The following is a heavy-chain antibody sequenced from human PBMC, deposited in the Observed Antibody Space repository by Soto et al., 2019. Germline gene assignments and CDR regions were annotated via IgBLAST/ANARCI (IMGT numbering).Heavy chain of an antibody. V-gene: IGHV3-74*01. J-gene: IGHJ5*02. CDR1: GFNFSNHW. CDR3: PRDSGDWTVNWADP. CDR2: ITSDGKSK. Sequence: GGSLRLSCAASGFNFSNHWMHWVRQRPAEGLVWVSRITSDGKSKAYAESVKGRFAISRDNAKNTLYLQMNGLRAEDTAVYYCPRDSGDWTVNWADPWGQGPLVTVSS. D-gene: IGHD2-21*02.